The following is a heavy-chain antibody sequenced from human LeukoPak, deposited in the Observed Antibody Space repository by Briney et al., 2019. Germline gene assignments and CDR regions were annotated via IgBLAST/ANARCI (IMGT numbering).Heavy chain of an antibody. J-gene: IGHJ4*02. CDR3: ARLLSGYDWITLDY. CDR2: FSSNGGST. Sequence: GSLRLFCAGSGFTFSNHAMHWVRQASGKGLEIVSAFSSNGGSTHYANSVKGRFTISRDNSKNTLYLQMGSLRAEDMAVYYCARLLSGYDWITLDYWGQGTLVTVSS. D-gene: IGHD5-12*01. V-gene: IGHV3-64*01. CDR1: GFTFSNHA.